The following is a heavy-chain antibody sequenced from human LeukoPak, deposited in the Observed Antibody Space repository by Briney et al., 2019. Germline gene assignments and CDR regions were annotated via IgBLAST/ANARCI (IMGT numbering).Heavy chain of an antibody. D-gene: IGHD2-2*01. CDR2: IYHSGST. CDR1: DYSISSGYY. V-gene: IGHV4-38-2*01. Sequence: PSETLSLTCAVSDYSISSGYYWGWIRQPPGKGLEWIGSIYHSGSTYYNPSLKSRVTISVDMSKNQFSLKLSSVTAADTAVYYCARSSHRKVSDFDYWGQGTLVTVSS. CDR3: ARSSHRKVSDFDY. J-gene: IGHJ4*02.